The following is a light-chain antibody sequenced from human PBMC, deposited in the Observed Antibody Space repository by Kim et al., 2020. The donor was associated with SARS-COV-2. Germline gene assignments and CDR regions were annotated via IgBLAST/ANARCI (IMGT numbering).Light chain of an antibody. J-gene: IGKJ2*01. CDR1: RTLKYRYNNAKY. CDR2: WAS. CDR3: QQYYNNPYT. Sequence: DIVMTQSPDFLAVSLGETATINCKSNRTLKYRYNNAKYFAWYQQKAGQPPRLLISWASTRESGVPDRFTGSGSGTDFTLTIANLQAEDVGVYFCQQYYNNPYTFGQGTKLEI. V-gene: IGKV4-1*01.